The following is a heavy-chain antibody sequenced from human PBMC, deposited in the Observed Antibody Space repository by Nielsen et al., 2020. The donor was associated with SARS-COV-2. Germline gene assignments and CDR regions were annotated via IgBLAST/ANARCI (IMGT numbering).Heavy chain of an antibody. CDR1: GFTFDDYA. V-gene: IGHV3-9*01. CDR3: AKVPSAGEHDAFDI. CDR2: ISWNSGSI. J-gene: IGHJ3*02. Sequence: SLKLSCAASGFTFDDYAMHWVRQAPGKGLEWVSGISWNSGSIGYVDSVQGRFTISRDNAKNSLYLQMNSLRAKDTALYYCAKVPSAGEHDAFDIWGQGTMVTVSS. D-gene: IGHD6-13*01.